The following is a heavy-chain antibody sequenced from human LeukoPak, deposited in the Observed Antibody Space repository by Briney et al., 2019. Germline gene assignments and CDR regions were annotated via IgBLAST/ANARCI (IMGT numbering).Heavy chain of an antibody. J-gene: IGHJ4*02. Sequence: GRSLRLSCAASGFPFSSYAMHWVRQAPGKGLEWVAVISYDGSNKYYADFVKGRFTISRDNSKNTLYLQMNSLRAEDTAVYYCGRDRLGRGVGATLDYWGQGTLVSVSS. CDR2: ISYDGSNK. V-gene: IGHV3-30*01. CDR3: GRDRLGRGVGATLDY. CDR1: GFPFSSYA. D-gene: IGHD1-26*01.